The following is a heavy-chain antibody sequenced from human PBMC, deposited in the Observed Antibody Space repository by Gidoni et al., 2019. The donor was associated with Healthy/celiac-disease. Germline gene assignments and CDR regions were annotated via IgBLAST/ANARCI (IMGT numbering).Heavy chain of an antibody. Sequence: EVQLVESGGGLVKPGGSLRLSCATSGFTFIRYSMNWVRQAPGKGLEGVSSISSSSSYIYYADSVKGRFTISRDNAKNSLYLQMNSLRAEDTAVYYCARDSDYGDYVGYYYDYGMDVWGQGTTVTVSS. J-gene: IGHJ6*02. CDR3: ARDSDYGDYVGYYYDYGMDV. V-gene: IGHV3-21*01. CDR1: GFTFIRYS. CDR2: ISSSSSYI. D-gene: IGHD4-17*01.